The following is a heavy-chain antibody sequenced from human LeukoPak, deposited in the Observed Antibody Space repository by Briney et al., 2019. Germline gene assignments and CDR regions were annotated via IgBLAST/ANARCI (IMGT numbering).Heavy chain of an antibody. CDR3: ARDHYDSSGYPFDY. CDR1: GGSISSSSYY. Sequence: SETLSLTCTVSGGSISSSSYYWGWIRQPPGKGLEWIGSIYYSGSTYYNPSLKSRVTISVDTSKNQFSLKLSSVTAADTAVYYCARDHYDSSGYPFDYWGQGTLVTVSS. V-gene: IGHV4-39*07. D-gene: IGHD3-22*01. CDR2: IYYSGST. J-gene: IGHJ4*02.